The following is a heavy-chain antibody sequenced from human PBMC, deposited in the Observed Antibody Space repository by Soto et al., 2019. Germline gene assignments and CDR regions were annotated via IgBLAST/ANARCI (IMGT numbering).Heavy chain of an antibody. CDR3: ARDGSGRPATY. V-gene: IGHV4-59*01. D-gene: IGHD3-10*01. CDR2: IYSSGST. Sequence: QVQLQESGPGLVKPSETLSLTCTVSGGSITSYYCTWIRQPPGKGLEWIGYIYSSGSTNYNPSLKSRVTISVDTSKNQFYLKLNSVTAADTAVYYCARDGSGRPATYWGQGTLVTVSS. J-gene: IGHJ4*02. CDR1: GGSITSYY.